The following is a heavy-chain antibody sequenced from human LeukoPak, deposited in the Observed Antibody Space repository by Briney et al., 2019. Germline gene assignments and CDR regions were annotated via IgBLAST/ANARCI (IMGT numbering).Heavy chain of an antibody. CDR2: IYHSGST. J-gene: IGHJ4*02. CDR1: GYSISSGYY. Sequence: SETLSLTCTVSGYSISSGYYWGWIRQPPGKGLEWIGSIYHSGSTYYNPSLKSRVTISVDTSKNQFSLKLSSVTAADTAVYYCARLWDGVYWGQGTLVTVSS. D-gene: IGHD3-16*01. V-gene: IGHV4-38-2*02. CDR3: ARLWDGVY.